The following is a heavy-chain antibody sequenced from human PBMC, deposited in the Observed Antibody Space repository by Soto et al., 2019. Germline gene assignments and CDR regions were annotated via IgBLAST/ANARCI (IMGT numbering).Heavy chain of an antibody. V-gene: IGHV1-69*12. Sequence: QVQLVQSGAEVKKPGSSVKVSCKASGGTFSSYAISWVRQAPGQGLEWMGGIIPIFGTANYAQKFQGRVTITADESTSTAYMELSSLRSEDTAVYYCASPRTTVTTSALGYYYYGMDVWGQGTTVTVSS. CDR2: IIPIFGTA. J-gene: IGHJ6*02. CDR1: GGTFSSYA. CDR3: ASPRTTVTTSALGYYYYGMDV. D-gene: IGHD4-17*01.